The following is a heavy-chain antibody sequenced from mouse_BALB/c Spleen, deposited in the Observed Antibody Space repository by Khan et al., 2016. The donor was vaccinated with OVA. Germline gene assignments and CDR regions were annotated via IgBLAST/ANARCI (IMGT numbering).Heavy chain of an antibody. Sequence: QVQLQQPGAELARPGASVKMSCKASGYTFTSYTIHWIKLRPGQGLEWIGYINPSNGYTNYNQKFRDKATLTADKSSTTAYMQLSSLTSDDSAVYNCVRDGADHRNDGWFAYWGQGTLVTVSA. CDR3: VRDGADHRNDGWFAY. J-gene: IGHJ3*01. V-gene: IGHV1-4*01. CDR2: INPSNGYT. D-gene: IGHD2-14*01. CDR1: GYTFTSYT.